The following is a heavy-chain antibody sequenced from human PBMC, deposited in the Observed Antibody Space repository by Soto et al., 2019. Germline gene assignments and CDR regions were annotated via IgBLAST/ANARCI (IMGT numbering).Heavy chain of an antibody. V-gene: IGHV1-69*01. CDR3: ARASLRYCSSTSCYKVYYYGMDV. D-gene: IGHD2-2*02. Sequence: QVQLVQSGAEVKKPGSSVKVSCKASGGTFSSYAISWVRQAPGQGLEWVGGIIPIFGTANYAPKFQGRVTITAAESTSTAYMEPSSLSCEDTAVYYCARASLRYCSSTSCYKVYYYGMDVWGQGTTVTVSS. CDR1: GGTFSSYA. CDR2: IIPIFGTA. J-gene: IGHJ6*02.